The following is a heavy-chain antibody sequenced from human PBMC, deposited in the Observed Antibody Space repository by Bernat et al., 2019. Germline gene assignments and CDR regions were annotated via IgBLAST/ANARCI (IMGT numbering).Heavy chain of an antibody. CDR1: GASISSSSYY. V-gene: IGHV4-39*01. CDR2: IYYSGST. CDR3: ARNTAVDTVVLVWFDP. J-gene: IGHJ5*02. Sequence: QLQLQESAPGLVKPSETLSLTCTVAGASISSSSYYWGWIRQPPGKGLEWIGSIYYSGSTYYNPSLKSRVTISVDTSKNQFSLKLSSVTAADTAVYYCARNTAVDTVVLVWFDPWGQGTLVTVSS. D-gene: IGHD4-23*01.